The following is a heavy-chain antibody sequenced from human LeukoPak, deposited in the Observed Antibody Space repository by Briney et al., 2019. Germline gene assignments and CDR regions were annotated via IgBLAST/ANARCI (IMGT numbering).Heavy chain of an antibody. CDR1: GFTFSSYG. Sequence: PGGSLRLSCAASGFTFSSYGMHWVRQAPGKGLEWVAFIRYDGSNKYYADSVKGRFTISRDYSKNTLYLQMNSLRAEDTAVYYCAKVPTTVTFYYYYYGMDVWGQGTTVTVSS. CDR3: AKVPTTVTFYYYYYGMDV. CDR2: IRYDGSNK. J-gene: IGHJ6*02. V-gene: IGHV3-30*02. D-gene: IGHD4-17*01.